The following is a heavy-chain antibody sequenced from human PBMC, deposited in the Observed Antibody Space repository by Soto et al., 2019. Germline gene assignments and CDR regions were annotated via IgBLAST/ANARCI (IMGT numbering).Heavy chain of an antibody. CDR1: GDNSGTYG. V-gene: IGHV1-18*01. J-gene: IGHJ4*02. D-gene: IGHD3-10*01. Sequence: QVQLMQSGTEVAKPGASVKVSCKTSGDNSGTYGLSWVRQAPGQGLEWMGWSVGDSGATVYAQKFQRRVTMYSDTSTNTAYMELRSLTSDDSALYYFARVAGYGSGSRRFDTWGQGTLVYVSS. CDR2: SVGDSGAT. CDR3: ARVAGYGSGSRRFDT.